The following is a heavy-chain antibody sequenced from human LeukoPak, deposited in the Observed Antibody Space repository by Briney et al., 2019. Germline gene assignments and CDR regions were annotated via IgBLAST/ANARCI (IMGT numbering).Heavy chain of an antibody. CDR1: GGSISSSSYY. V-gene: IGHV4-39*07. D-gene: IGHD2-15*01. J-gene: IGHJ4*02. Sequence: SETLSLTCTVSGGSISSSSYYWGWIRQPPGKGLEWIGSIYYSGSTYYNPSLKSRVTISVDTSKNQFSLKLTSVTAADTAVYYCARLYWVCDYWGQGTLVTVSP. CDR2: IYYSGST. CDR3: ARLYWVCDY.